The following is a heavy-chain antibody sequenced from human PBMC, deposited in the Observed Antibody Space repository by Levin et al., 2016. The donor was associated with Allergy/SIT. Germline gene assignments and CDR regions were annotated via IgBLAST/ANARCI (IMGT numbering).Heavy chain of an antibody. D-gene: IGHD3-3*01. CDR3: TTPPPYDFWSGYFDY. CDR2: IKSKASGGTI. V-gene: IGHV3-15*01. Sequence: VRQAPGKGLEWLGRIKSKASGGTIDYAAFVKGRLTISRDDSENMLFLQINSLKPEDTAVYYCTTPPPYDFWSGYFDYWGQGTLVTVSS. J-gene: IGHJ4*02.